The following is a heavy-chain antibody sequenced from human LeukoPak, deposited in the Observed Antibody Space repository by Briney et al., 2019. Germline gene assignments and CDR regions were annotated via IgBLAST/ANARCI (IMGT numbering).Heavy chain of an antibody. J-gene: IGHJ1*01. CDR1: GSTFSDYA. CDR3: ARLKYGSPQY. D-gene: IGHD1-26*01. CDR2: ISNSGSYT. Sequence: GGSLRLSCVVSGSTFSDYAMSWVRQAPGKGLEWVSYISNSGSYTIYADSVKGRFTISRDNAKNSLNLQMNSLRAEDTAVYYCARLKYGSPQYWGQGTLVTVSS. V-gene: IGHV3-11*06.